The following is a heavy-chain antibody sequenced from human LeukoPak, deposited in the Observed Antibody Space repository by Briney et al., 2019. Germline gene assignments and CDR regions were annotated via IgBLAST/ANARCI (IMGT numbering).Heavy chain of an antibody. CDR3: AKDEAGDYRGSYYYGMDV. D-gene: IGHD4-17*01. CDR1: GFTFSSYG. J-gene: IGHJ6*02. CDR2: ISYDGSNK. Sequence: GGSLRLSCAASGFTFSSYGMHWVRQAPGKGLEWVAVISYDGSNKYYADSVKGRFTISRDNSKNTLYPQMNSLRAEDTAVYYCAKDEAGDYRGSYYYGMDVWGQGTTVTVSS. V-gene: IGHV3-30*18.